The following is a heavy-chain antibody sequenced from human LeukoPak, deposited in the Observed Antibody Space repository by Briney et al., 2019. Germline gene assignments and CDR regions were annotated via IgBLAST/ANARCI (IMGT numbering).Heavy chain of an antibody. CDR3: AKGRDRYYGSGSSIY. V-gene: IGHV3-74*01. J-gene: IGHJ4*02. CDR1: GFTFSSYW. Sequence: GGSLRLSCAASGFTFSSYWMHWVRQAPGKGLVWVSRINSDGSSTSYADSVKGRFTISRDNSKNTLYLQMNSLRAEDTAVYYCAKGRDRYYGSGSSIYWGQGTLVTVSS. CDR2: INSDGSST. D-gene: IGHD3-10*01.